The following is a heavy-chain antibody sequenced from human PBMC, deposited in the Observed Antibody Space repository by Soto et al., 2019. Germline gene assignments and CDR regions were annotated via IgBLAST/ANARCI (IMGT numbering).Heavy chain of an antibody. CDR2: IIPILGIA. V-gene: IGHV1-69*04. Sequence: SVKVSCKASGGTFSSYTISWVRQAPGQGLEWMGRIIPILGIANYAQKFQGRVTITADKSTSTAYMELSSLRSEDTAVYYCARDGGCSSTSCYLTGGYYMDVWGKGTTVTVSS. D-gene: IGHD2-2*01. CDR1: GGTFSSYT. CDR3: ARDGGCSSTSCYLTGGYYMDV. J-gene: IGHJ6*03.